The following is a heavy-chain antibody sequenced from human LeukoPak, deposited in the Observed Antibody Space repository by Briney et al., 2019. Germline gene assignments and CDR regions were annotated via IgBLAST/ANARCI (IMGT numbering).Heavy chain of an antibody. CDR3: ATGGIYSSNFDY. Sequence: GESLQISCQGSGYTFIRFWIGWGRQLPGKGLEWMGIIYPGDSETRYSPSFQGQVTISVDKSISTAYLQWSSLKASDTAVYYCATGGIYSSNFDYWGQGTLVTVSS. CDR1: GYTFIRFW. V-gene: IGHV5-51*01. J-gene: IGHJ4*02. D-gene: IGHD5-18*01. CDR2: IYPGDSET.